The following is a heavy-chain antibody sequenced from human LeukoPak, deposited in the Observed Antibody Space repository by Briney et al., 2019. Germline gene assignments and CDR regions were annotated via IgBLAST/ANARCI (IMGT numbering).Heavy chain of an antibody. CDR3: ARVLSGYDFWSGYRPSSSDY. CDR1: GFTFSSYE. V-gene: IGHV3-48*03. D-gene: IGHD3-3*01. J-gene: IGHJ4*02. CDR2: ISSSGSTI. Sequence: GGSLRLSCAASGFTFSSYEMSWVRQAPGKGLEWVSYISSSGSTIYYADSVKGRFTISRDNAKNSLYLQMNSLRAEDTAVYYCARVLSGYDFWSGYRPSSSDYWGQGTLVTVSS.